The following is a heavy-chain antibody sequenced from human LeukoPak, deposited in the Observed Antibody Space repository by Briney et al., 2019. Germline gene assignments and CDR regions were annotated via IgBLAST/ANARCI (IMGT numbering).Heavy chain of an antibody. CDR1: GFTFSSYS. D-gene: IGHD6-19*01. J-gene: IGHJ4*02. V-gene: IGHV3-21*01. Sequence: KTGGSLRLSCAASGFTFSSYSMNWVRQAPGKGLEWVSSISSSSSYIYYADSVKDRFTISRDNAKNSLYLQMNSLRAEDTAVYYCASTTEAVALDYWGQGTLVTVSS. CDR2: ISSSSSYI. CDR3: ASTTEAVALDY.